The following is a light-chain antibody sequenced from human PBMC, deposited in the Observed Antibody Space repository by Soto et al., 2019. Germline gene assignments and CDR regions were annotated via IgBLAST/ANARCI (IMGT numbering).Light chain of an antibody. Sequence: EIVMTQSPATLSVSPGERATLSCRASQSVSSNLAWYQHKPGQAPRLLIYGASSRATGIPDRFSGSGSATDFTLTISRLEPEDFAVYFCQQSGSSPLTFGGGTKVDI. CDR3: QQSGSSPLT. CDR1: QSVSSN. J-gene: IGKJ4*01. V-gene: IGKV3-20*01. CDR2: GAS.